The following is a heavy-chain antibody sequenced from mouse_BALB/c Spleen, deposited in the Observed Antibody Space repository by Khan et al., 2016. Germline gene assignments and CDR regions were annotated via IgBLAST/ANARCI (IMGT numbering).Heavy chain of an antibody. V-gene: IGHV1S81*02. CDR3: TRGLSDYGTSYGRYYAMDY. CDR2: IKPSNGGT. D-gene: IGHD1-1*01. J-gene: IGHJ4*01. Sequence: VQLQESGAELVSPGASVKLSCKTTGYTFSSYFIYWVKQRPGQGLEWIGEIKPSNGGTNFNENFKSKATLTVDKSSSTSYIQLTSLTSEDSAVYYRTRGLSDYGTSYGRYYAMDYWGQGTSVTATS. CDR1: GYTFSSYF.